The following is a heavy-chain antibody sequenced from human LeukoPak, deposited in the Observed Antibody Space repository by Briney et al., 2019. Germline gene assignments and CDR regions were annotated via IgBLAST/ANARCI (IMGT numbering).Heavy chain of an antibody. J-gene: IGHJ4*02. V-gene: IGHV4-39*07. D-gene: IGHD3-22*01. CDR3: ARVSSSGHFDY. CDR2: INYRGST. CDR1: GDSISSSYY. Sequence: SETLSLTCTVSGDSISSSYYWGCIRQPPGKGLEWIASINYRGSTYYNPSLKSRVTISVDTSKNQFSLNLSSVTAADTAVYFCARVSSSGHFDYWGQGTLLTVSS.